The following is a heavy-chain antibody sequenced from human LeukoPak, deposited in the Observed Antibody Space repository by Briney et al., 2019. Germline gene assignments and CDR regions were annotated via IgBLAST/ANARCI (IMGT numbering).Heavy chain of an antibody. CDR2: ISHSATS. V-gene: IGHV4-34*01. Sequence: PSKTLSLTCAVYGGPFRGFFWSWIRQAPGKGLEWLGEISHSATSKHSPSLKSRITISLDTSRSQFSLRLTSVTAADTAVYYCARGIFYGGRNQYLWFDLWGQGTLVTVSS. D-gene: IGHD4-23*01. CDR3: ARGIFYGGRNQYLWFDL. CDR1: GGPFRGFF. J-gene: IGHJ5*02.